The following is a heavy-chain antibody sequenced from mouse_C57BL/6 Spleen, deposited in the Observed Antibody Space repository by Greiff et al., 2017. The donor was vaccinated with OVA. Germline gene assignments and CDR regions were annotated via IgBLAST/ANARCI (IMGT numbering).Heavy chain of an antibody. CDR1: GFSLTSYG. D-gene: IGHD2-2*01. V-gene: IGHV2-6*01. Sequence: VKLMESGPGLVAPSQSLSITCTVSGFSLTSYGVDWVRQSPGKGLEWLGVIWGVGSANYNSALKSRLSISKDNYKSQVFLKMNSLQTDDTAMYYCARTTMVTTAYYYAMDYWGQGTSVTVSS. CDR3: ARTTMVTTAYYYAMDY. J-gene: IGHJ4*01. CDR2: IWGVGSA.